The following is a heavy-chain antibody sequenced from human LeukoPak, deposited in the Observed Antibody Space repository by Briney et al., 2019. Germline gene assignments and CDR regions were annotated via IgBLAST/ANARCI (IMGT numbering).Heavy chain of an antibody. CDR2: INHSGST. J-gene: IGHJ1*01. Sequence: SETLSLTCAAYGGSFSGYYWSWIRQPPGKGLEWIREINHSGSTNYNPSLKSRVTISVDTSKNQFSLKLSSVTAADTAVYYCARPTLNSYYDSSGYQHWGQGTLVTVSS. CDR3: ARPTLNSYYDSSGYQH. V-gene: IGHV4-34*01. CDR1: GGSFSGYY. D-gene: IGHD3-22*01.